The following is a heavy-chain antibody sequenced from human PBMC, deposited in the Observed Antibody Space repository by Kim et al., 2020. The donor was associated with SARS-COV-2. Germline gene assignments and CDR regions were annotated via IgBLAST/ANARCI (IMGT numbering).Heavy chain of an antibody. CDR3: ASPLYDILTGYHP. CDR2: ISYDGSNK. Sequence: GGSLRLSCAASGFTFSSYGMHWVRQAPGKGLEWVAVISYDGSNKYYADSVKGRFTISRDNSKNTLYLQMNSLRAEDTAVYYCASPLYDILTGYHPWGQGTLVTVSS. D-gene: IGHD3-9*01. V-gene: IGHV3-30*03. CDR1: GFTFSSYG. J-gene: IGHJ5*02.